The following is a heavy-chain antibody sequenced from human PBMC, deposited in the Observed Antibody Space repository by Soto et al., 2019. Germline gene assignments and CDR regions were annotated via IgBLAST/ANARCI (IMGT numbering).Heavy chain of an antibody. J-gene: IGHJ4*02. V-gene: IGHV4-34*01. CDR3: ARVSENYSSSWYLDY. D-gene: IGHD6-13*01. CDR1: GGSFSGYY. Sequence: QVQLQQWGAGLLKPSETLSLTCAVYGGSFSGYYWSWIRQPPGKGLEWIGEINHSGSTNYNPSLKSRVTISVDTSKNQFSLKLSSVTAADTAVYYCARVSENYSSSWYLDYWGQGTLVTVSS. CDR2: INHSGST.